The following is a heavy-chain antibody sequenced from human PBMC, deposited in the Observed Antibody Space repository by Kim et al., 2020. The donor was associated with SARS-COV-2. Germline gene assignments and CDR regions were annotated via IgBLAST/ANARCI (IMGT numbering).Heavy chain of an antibody. CDR1: GGSISSSNW. D-gene: IGHD3-3*01. CDR3: ARARLSPDYDFWSGYSFGDAFDI. J-gene: IGHJ3*02. V-gene: IGHV4-4*02. CDR2: IYHSGST. Sequence: SETLSLTCAVSGGSISSSNWWSWVRQPPGKGLEWIGEIYHSGSTNYNPSLKSRVTISVDKSKNQFSLKLSSVTAADTAVYYCARARLSPDYDFWSGYSFGDAFDIWGQGTMVTVSS.